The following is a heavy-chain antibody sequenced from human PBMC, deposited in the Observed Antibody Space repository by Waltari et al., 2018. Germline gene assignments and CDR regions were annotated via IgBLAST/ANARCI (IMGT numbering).Heavy chain of an antibody. V-gene: IGHV4-34*01. D-gene: IGHD3-10*01. J-gene: IGHJ6*02. CDR2: INHSGST. CDR1: GGSFSGYY. CDR3: ARASRRYYYGSGSYPYYYGMDV. Sequence: QVQLQQWGAGLLKPSETLSLTCAVYGGSFSGYYWSWLRQPPGRGLEWIGEINHSGSTNYNPSLKSRVTISVDTSKNQFSLKLSSVTAADTAVYYCARASRRYYYGSGSYPYYYGMDVWGQGTTVTVSS.